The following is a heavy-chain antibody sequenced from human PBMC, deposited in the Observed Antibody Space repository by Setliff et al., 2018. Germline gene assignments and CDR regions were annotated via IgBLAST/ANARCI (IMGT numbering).Heavy chain of an antibody. CDR3: ARINFYVSSGYYYAPEL. CDR2: INNYSFKT. Sequence: ASVKVSCKASGYTFTNYGITWVRQAPGRGLEWMGWINNYSFKTTYAQKFLDRVTITTDTSATTAYMELGSLRSDDTAVYYCARINFYVSSGYYYAPELWGQGTPVTVSS. J-gene: IGHJ4*02. D-gene: IGHD3-22*01. V-gene: IGHV1-18*01. CDR1: GYTFTNYG.